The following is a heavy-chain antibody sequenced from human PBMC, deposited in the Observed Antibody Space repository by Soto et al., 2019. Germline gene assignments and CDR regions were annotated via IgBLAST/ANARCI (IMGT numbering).Heavy chain of an antibody. CDR1: GFTFSSYS. CDR3: ARDGTMIVVENWFDP. Sequence: ETLRLSCAASGFTFSSYSMNWVRQAPGKGLEWVSYISSSSSTIYYADSVKGRFTISRDNAKNSLYLQMNSLRDEDTAVYYCARDGTMIVVENWFDPWGQGTLVTVSS. J-gene: IGHJ5*02. V-gene: IGHV3-48*02. D-gene: IGHD3-22*01. CDR2: ISSSSSTI.